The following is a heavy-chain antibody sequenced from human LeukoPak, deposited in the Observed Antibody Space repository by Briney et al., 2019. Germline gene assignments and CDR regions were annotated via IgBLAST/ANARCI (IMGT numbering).Heavy chain of an antibody. CDR2: INPKSGGT. CDR1: GYTFTDYY. D-gene: IGHD3-10*01. J-gene: IGHJ3*02. Sequence: ASVKVSCKASGYTFTDYYIRWVRQAPGQGLEWMGRINPKSGGTNYAQKFQGRVTMTRDTSISTAYMELSRLRSDDTAVYYCAREWVLSDGSGSYFILFDIWGQGTMVTVSS. V-gene: IGHV1-2*06. CDR3: AREWVLSDGSGSYFILFDI.